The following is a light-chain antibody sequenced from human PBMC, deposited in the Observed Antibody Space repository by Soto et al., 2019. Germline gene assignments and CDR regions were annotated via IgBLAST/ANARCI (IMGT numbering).Light chain of an antibody. J-gene: IGKJ1*01. Sequence: EIVLTQSPGTLSLSPGDRATLSCRASQSVSSTYLAWFQQKPGQAPRLLIYGTSRRATGSPDRFSGSGSGTDFTLTISRLEPEDFAVYYCQQYVSSPRTFGQGTKVEIK. CDR2: GTS. CDR3: QQYVSSPRT. CDR1: QSVSSTY. V-gene: IGKV3-20*01.